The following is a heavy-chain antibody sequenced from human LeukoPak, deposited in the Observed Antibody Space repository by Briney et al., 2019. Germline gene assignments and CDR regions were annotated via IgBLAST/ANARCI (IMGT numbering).Heavy chain of an antibody. CDR1: GFTFSSYG. Sequence: GGSLRLSCAASGFTFSSYGMHWVRQAPGKGLEWVSGISGSDGSTYYADSVKGRFTISRDNSKNTLYLQMNSLRAEDTAVYYRAKGRSGTYSPTWDYWGQGTLVTVSS. V-gene: IGHV3-23*01. J-gene: IGHJ4*02. D-gene: IGHD1-26*01. CDR2: ISGSDGST. CDR3: AKGRSGTYSPTWDY.